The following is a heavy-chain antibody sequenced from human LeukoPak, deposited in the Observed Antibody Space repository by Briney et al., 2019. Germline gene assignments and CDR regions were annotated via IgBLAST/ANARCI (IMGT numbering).Heavy chain of an antibody. Sequence: SETLSLTCTVSGGSISSYYWSWVRQPAGKGLEWIGRIHTSGSTNYNPSLKSRVTMLVDTSKNQLSLKVTSVTAADTAVYYCARGGPSFDLWGRGTQVTVSS. J-gene: IGHJ2*01. CDR1: GGSISSYY. CDR2: IHTSGST. V-gene: IGHV4-4*07. CDR3: ARGGPSFDL.